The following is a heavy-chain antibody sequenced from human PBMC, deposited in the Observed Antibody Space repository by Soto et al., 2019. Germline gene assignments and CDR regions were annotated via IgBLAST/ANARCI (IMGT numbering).Heavy chain of an antibody. J-gene: IGHJ6*02. V-gene: IGHV3-30*18. CDR1: GFTFSSYG. CDR2: ISYDGSNK. CDR3: AKDLYCSSTSCLSFYYYYYGMDV. D-gene: IGHD2-2*01. Sequence: GSLRLSCAASGFTFSSYGMHWVRQAPGKGLEWVAVISYDGSNKYYADSVKGRFTISRDNSKNTLYLQMNSLRAEDTAVYYCAKDLYCSSTSCLSFYYYYYGMDVWGQGTTVTVSS.